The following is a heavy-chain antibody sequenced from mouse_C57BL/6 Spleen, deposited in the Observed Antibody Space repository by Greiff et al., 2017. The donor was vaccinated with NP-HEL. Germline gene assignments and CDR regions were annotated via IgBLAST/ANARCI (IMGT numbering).Heavy chain of an antibody. CDR3: ARGSPFYDYDFWYFDV. V-gene: IGHV5-4*01. J-gene: IGHJ1*03. CDR1: GFTFSSYA. CDR2: ISDGGSYT. Sequence: EVHLVESGGGLVKPGGSLKLSCAASGFTFSSYAMSWVRQTPEKRLEWVATISDGGSYTYYPDNVKGRFTISRDNAKNNLYLQMSHLKSEDTAMYYCARGSPFYDYDFWYFDVWGTGTTVTVSS. D-gene: IGHD2-4*01.